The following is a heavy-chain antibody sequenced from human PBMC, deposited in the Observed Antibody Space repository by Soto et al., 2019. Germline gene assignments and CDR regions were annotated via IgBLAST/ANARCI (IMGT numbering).Heavy chain of an antibody. CDR3: ARESRGAKGADP. Sequence: QVQLVQSGAEVKRPGSSVKVSCESSGDTFNSYVISWVRQAPGQGLEWMGGIIPIIGVTHYAQKFQGRVTISALSSTGTAYIEITNLGFEDTPLYSCARESRGAKGADPGGQGTLVTVS. J-gene: IGHJ5*02. CDR1: GDTFNSYV. V-gene: IGHV1-69*17. D-gene: IGHD3-10*01. CDR2: IIPIIGVT.